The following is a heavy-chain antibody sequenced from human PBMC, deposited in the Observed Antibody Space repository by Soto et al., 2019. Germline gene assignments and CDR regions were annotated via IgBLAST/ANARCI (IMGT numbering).Heavy chain of an antibody. Sequence: RESLESSLKGSGYSFTLYGIRWVRQMPGKGLEWMGIIYPGDSDTRYSPSFQGQVTISADKSISTAYLQWSSLKASDTAMYYCARPVRVRTMVRGVIAYYYYGMDVWGQGTTVTVSS. CDR1: GYSFTLYG. V-gene: IGHV5-51*01. J-gene: IGHJ6*02. CDR2: IYPGDSDT. CDR3: ARPVRVRTMVRGVIAYYYYGMDV. D-gene: IGHD3-10*01.